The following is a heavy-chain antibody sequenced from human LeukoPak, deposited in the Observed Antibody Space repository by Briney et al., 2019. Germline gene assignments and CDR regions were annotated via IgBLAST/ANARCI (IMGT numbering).Heavy chain of an antibody. CDR2: IYHSGST. J-gene: IGHJ4*02. V-gene: IGHV4-31*03. CDR1: GGSISSGGYY. D-gene: IGHD5-12*01. Sequence: SETLSLTCTVSGGSISSGGYYWSWIRQHPGKGLEWIGYIYHSGSTFYNPSLKSRVTILVDTSKSQFSLKLNSVTAADTAVYYCARGGLVFDCWGQGALVTVSS. CDR3: ARGGLVFDC.